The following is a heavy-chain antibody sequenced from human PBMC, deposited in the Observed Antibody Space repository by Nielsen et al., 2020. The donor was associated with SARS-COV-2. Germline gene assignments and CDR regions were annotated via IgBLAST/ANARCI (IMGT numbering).Heavy chain of an antibody. CDR3: ARVQVRGLARSEFIFYMDV. J-gene: IGHJ6*03. CDR2: IYDSGIT. CDR1: GGSINRNY. V-gene: IGHV4-59*01. Sequence: SETLSLTCTVSGGSINRNYWSWIRQSPGKGLEWIGYIYDSGITNYNPSLKSRVTIAVDTSNKQFSLKLNSVTAADTAVYYCARVQVRGLARSEFIFYMDVWGKGTTVTVSS. D-gene: IGHD3-10*01.